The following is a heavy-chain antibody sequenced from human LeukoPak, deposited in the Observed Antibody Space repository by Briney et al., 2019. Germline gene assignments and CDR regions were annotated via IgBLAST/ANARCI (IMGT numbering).Heavy chain of an antibody. D-gene: IGHD6-13*01. J-gene: IGHJ5*02. Sequence: SQTLSLTCAISGDSISSNSVAWNWIRQSPSRGLEWLGRTYYRSEWYYDYAVAVKSRITINPDTSKNQFSLQLNSVTPEDTAVYYCARDIAAWRSGWFDPWGQGTLVTVSS. CDR3: ARDIAAWRSGWFDP. CDR2: TYYRSEWYY. V-gene: IGHV6-1*01. CDR1: GDSISSNSVA.